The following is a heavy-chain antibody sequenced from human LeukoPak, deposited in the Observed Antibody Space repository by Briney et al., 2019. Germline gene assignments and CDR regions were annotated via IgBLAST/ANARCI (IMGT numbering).Heavy chain of an antibody. D-gene: IGHD2-2*02. CDR3: AKKASKCSSTSCYTDY. CDR2: ISGSGGST. V-gene: IGHV3-23*01. Sequence: GGSLRLSCAASGFTFSSYAMSWVRQAPGKGLEWVSAISGSGGSTYYADSVKGRFTISRDNSKNTLYLQMNSLRAEDTAVYYCAKKASKCSSTSCYTDYWGQGTLVTVSS. CDR1: GFTFSSYA. J-gene: IGHJ4*02.